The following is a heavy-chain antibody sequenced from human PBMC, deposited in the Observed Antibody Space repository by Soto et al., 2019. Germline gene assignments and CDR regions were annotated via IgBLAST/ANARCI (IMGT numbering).Heavy chain of an antibody. V-gene: IGHV4-39*01. CDR2: VYYSGTS. D-gene: IGHD6-19*01. CDR3: ARPATVAPPDAFQV. J-gene: IGHJ3*01. Sequence: QVHLQESGPRLVEPSETLSLTCTVSGDSIRNSGHYWGWVRQPTGKALEWIGSVYYSGTSYRKPSLKSRLTMSVVTSKNQFSLKLTAVTAADTAFYYCARPATVAPPDAFQVWSQGTLVTVSS. CDR1: GDSIRNSGHY.